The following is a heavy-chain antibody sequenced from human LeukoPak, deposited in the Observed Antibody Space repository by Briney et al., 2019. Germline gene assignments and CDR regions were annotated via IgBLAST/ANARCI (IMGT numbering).Heavy chain of an antibody. D-gene: IGHD2-2*01. CDR1: GGSISSSSYY. CDR3: ARVSPHPASLLQIGVVPAGGVWGFDP. CDR2: IYYSGST. J-gene: IGHJ5*02. Sequence: SETLSLTCTVSGGSISSSSYYWGWIRQPPGKGLEWIGSIYYSGSTYYNPSLKSRVTISVDTSKNQFSLKLSSVTAADTAVYYCARVSPHPASLLQIGVVPAGGVWGFDPWGQGTLVTVSS. V-gene: IGHV4-39*07.